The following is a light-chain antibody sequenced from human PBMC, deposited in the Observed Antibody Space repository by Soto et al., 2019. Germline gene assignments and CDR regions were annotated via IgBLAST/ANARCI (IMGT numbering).Light chain of an antibody. V-gene: IGKV1-9*01. CDR2: GAS. Sequence: IQLTQSPSSLSASVGDRVTITCRASQGISSFLAWYQQKPGKAPKLLIYGASTLQSGVPSRCSGSGSGTDFTLPIGSLQPEDFATYYCQQLNSFPIPFGPGTKVHI. CDR1: QGISSF. J-gene: IGKJ3*01. CDR3: QQLNSFPIP.